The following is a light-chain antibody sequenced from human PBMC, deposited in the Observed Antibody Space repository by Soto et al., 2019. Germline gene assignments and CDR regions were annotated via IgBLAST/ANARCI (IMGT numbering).Light chain of an antibody. V-gene: IGKV3-20*01. CDR1: QSVSSS. CDR3: QQYGSSPPLT. CDR2: GAS. J-gene: IGKJ4*01. Sequence: DIVMTQSPATLSVSPEERATLSCRASQSVSSSLAWYQQKPGQAPRLLIHGASSRATGIPDRFSGSGSGTDFTLTISRLEPEDFAVYYCQQYGSSPPLTFGGGTKVDIK.